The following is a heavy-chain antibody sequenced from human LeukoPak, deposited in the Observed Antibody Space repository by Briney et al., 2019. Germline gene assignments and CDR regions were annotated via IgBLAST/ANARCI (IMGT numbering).Heavy chain of an antibody. CDR2: ISGSGGGT. V-gene: IGHV3-23*01. D-gene: IGHD1-26*01. J-gene: IGHJ4*02. CDR3: GPQRAIDY. Sequence: PGGSLRLSCAASGFTFSSYAMNWVRQAPGKGLEWVSSISGSGGGTYYADSVKGRFTISRDNSRNTLYLQMNSLRAEDTAVYYCGPQRAIDYWGQGTLVTVSS. CDR1: GFTFSSYA.